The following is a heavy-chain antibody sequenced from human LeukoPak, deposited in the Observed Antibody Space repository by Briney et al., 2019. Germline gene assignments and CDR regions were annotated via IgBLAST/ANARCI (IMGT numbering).Heavy chain of an antibody. CDR2: ISGSGGST. J-gene: IGHJ4*02. CDR3: AKEYYYGSGSGGPFDY. Sequence: GPLRLSCAASGFTFSSYAMSWVRQAPGKGLEWVSAISGSGGSTYYADPVKGRFTISRDNSKNTLYLQMNSLRAEDTAVYYCAKEYYYGSGSGGPFDYWGQGTLVTVSS. V-gene: IGHV3-23*01. CDR1: GFTFSSYA. D-gene: IGHD3-10*01.